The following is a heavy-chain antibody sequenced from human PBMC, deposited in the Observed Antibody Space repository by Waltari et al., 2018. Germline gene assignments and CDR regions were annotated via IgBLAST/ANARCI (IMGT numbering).Heavy chain of an antibody. CDR3: ARDAYSSGWYDLHY. CDR1: GFTFSSYA. V-gene: IGHV3-30-3*01. CDR2: ISYDGSNK. D-gene: IGHD6-19*01. J-gene: IGHJ4*02. Sequence: QVQLVESGGGVVQPGRSLRLSCAASGFTFSSYAMHWVRQAPGKGLEWVAVISYDGSNKYYADSVKGRFTISRDNSKNTLYLQMNSLRAEDTAVYYCARDAYSSGWYDLHYWGQGTLVTVSS.